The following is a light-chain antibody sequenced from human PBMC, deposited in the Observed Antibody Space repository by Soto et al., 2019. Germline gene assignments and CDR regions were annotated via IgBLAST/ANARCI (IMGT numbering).Light chain of an antibody. V-gene: IGLV2-14*01. CDR3: SSYTSSSTNV. Sequence: QSVLTQPASVSGSPGQSITISCTGTSSDVGGYNYVSWYQQHPGKAPKLMIYDVSNRPSGVYNRFSGSKSGNTASLTISGLQAEDEADYYCSSYTSSSTNVFGTGTKLTVL. CDR2: DVS. J-gene: IGLJ1*01. CDR1: SSDVGGYNY.